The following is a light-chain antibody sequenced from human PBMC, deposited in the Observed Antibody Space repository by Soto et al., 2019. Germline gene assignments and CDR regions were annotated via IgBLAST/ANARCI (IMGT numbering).Light chain of an antibody. Sequence: DIQITPSPSSLSASLGDSVPFTCQASQDISNYLNWYQQKPGKAPKLLIYDASTLETGVPSRFSGSGSGTHFTFTLRTMKTEEMATYDCKKYDNLKLTVGGGDKGEIK. CDR3: KKYDNLKLT. CDR1: QDISNY. V-gene: IGKV1-33*01. J-gene: IGKJ4*01. CDR2: DAS.